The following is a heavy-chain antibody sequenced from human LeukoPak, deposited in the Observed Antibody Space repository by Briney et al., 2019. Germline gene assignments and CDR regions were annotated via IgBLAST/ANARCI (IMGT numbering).Heavy chain of an antibody. V-gene: IGHV3-15*01. CDR3: TTDPETLGVLRFLEWLPNDAFDI. CDR1: GFTFSNAW. CDR2: IKSKTDGGTT. J-gene: IGHJ3*02. Sequence: PGGSLRLSCAASGFTFSNAWMSWVRQAPGKGLEWVGRIKSKTDGGTTDYAAPVKGRFTISRDDSKNTLYLQMNSLKTEDTAVYYCTTDPETLGVLRFLEWLPNDAFDIWGQGTMVTVSS. D-gene: IGHD3-3*01.